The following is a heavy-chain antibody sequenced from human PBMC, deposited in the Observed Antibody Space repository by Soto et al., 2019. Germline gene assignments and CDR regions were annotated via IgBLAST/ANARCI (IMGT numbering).Heavy chain of an antibody. CDR2: ISYDGTNK. Sequence: WALRLSCAASGFTFSSYDMLWVRQAPGKGLEWVALISYDGTNKFYADSVKGRFTISRDNSKSTLYLQVDSLRPEDAAVYYCARDPNTSGGQHWAFNYFDSWGQGTMVTVYS. V-gene: IGHV3-30-3*01. CDR1: GFTFSSYD. D-gene: IGHD7-27*01. J-gene: IGHJ4*02. CDR3: ARDPNTSGGQHWAFNYFDS.